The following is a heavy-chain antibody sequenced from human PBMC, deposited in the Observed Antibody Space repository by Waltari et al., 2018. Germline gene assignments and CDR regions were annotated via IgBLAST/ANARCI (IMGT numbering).Heavy chain of an antibody. Sequence: EVVLLQSSGGLVQPGGSLGLASAASGFTLSNYWMYWVHQTPGKGLIWVSRINPATGTTNYEDSVRGRFTISGDNAKNTLFLQMDSLRDEDTAIYYCVRGSNGWPGMDIWGQGATVTVSS. J-gene: IGHJ6*02. D-gene: IGHD6-19*01. CDR1: GFTLSNYW. V-gene: IGHV3-74*01. CDR3: VRGSNGWPGMDI. CDR2: INPATGTT.